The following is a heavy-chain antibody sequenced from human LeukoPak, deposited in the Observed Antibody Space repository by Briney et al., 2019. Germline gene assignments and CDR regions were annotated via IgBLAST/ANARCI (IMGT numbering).Heavy chain of an antibody. CDR1: GCTFSSYT. CDR3: ARVYCSGTSSFDP. J-gene: IGHJ5*02. D-gene: IGHD2-2*01. CDR2: IIPILGIA. V-gene: IGHV1-69*02. Sequence: SEKVSCKASGCTFSSYTISWVRQAPGQGLEWMGRIIPILGIANYAQKFQGRVTITADKSTSTAYMELSSLRSEDTAVYYCARVYCSGTSSFDPWAQGTLVTVSS.